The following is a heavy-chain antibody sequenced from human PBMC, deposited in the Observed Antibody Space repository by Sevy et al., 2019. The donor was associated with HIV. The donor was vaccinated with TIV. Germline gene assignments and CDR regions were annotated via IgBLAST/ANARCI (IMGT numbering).Heavy chain of an antibody. CDR2: IIPIFGTA. CDR1: GGTFSSYA. CDR3: ARALSMVRGVGFDY. J-gene: IGHJ4*02. D-gene: IGHD3-10*01. Sequence: ASVKVSCKASGGTFSSYAISWVRQAPGQGLEWMGGIIPIFGTANYAQKFQGSVTITADKSTSTAYMELSSLRSEDTAVYYCARALSMVRGVGFDYWGQGTLVTVSS. V-gene: IGHV1-69*06.